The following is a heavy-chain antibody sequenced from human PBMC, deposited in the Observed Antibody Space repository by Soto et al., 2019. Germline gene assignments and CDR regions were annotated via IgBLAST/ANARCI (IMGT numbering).Heavy chain of an antibody. CDR1: GGSISYYY. D-gene: IGHD6-13*01. CDR2: IFYSGST. CDR3: ARGSPPSKYGLDV. J-gene: IGHJ6*02. V-gene: IGHV4-59*01. Sequence: SETLSLTCTVSGGSISYYYWNWIRQSPGKGLEWIGYIFYSGSTHYNPSLKSRVTISIDTSKNQFSLRLTSATAADTAVYFCARGSPPSKYGLDVWGQGTTVTV.